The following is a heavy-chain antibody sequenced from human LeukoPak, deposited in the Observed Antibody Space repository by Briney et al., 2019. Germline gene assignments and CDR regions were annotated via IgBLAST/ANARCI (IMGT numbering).Heavy chain of an antibody. CDR3: ARTAKARSGYYD. D-gene: IGHD3-3*01. V-gene: IGHV5-51*01. CDR1: GYSFTSYC. CDR2: VYPCDSDN. J-gene: IGHJ4*02. Sequence: PGESLKISFKGSGYSFTSYCIGWVRPIPGKGLEWMRSVYPCDSDNIFSTSFQGQVPISADKSLNPAFSAWNHPEAPDTAINYLARTAKARSGYYDWGQGTLVTVSS.